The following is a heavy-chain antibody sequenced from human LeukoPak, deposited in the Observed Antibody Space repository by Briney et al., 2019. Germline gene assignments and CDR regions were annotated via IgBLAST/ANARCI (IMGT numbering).Heavy chain of an antibody. CDR3: AKDQTAYYYDSSGYARSYYYYYYYMDV. J-gene: IGHJ6*03. Sequence: PGGSLRLSCAASGFTFSDYYMSWIRQAPGKGLEWVSYISSSGTTIYYADSVKGRFTIPRDNSKNTLYLQMNSLRAEDTAVYYCAKDQTAYYYDSSGYARSYYYYYYYMDVWGKGTTVTISS. V-gene: IGHV3-11*04. D-gene: IGHD3-22*01. CDR2: ISSSGTTI. CDR1: GFTFSDYY.